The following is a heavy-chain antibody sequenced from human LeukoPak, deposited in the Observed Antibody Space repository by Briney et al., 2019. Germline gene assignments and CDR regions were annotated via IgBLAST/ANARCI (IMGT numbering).Heavy chain of an antibody. D-gene: IGHD2-15*01. J-gene: IGHJ4*02. Sequence: GGSLRLSCVASGFTFSTYGMHWVRQAPGRGLEWVAFIRYDGSNKYYVDSLKGRFTISKDNSKNTLYLQMNSLRAEDTAVYYCARDCSGGSCYFDYWGQGTLVTVSS. V-gene: IGHV3-30*02. CDR1: GFTFSTYG. CDR2: IRYDGSNK. CDR3: ARDCSGGSCYFDY.